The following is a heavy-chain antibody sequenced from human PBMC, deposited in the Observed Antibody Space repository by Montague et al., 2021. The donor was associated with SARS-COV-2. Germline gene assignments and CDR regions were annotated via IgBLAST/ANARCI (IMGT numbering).Heavy chain of an antibody. J-gene: IGHJ6*02. V-gene: IGHV4-59*08. CDR3: ARLARGEYDDFWSGYDEYPRYYYGMDA. CDR1: GGSISSYY. D-gene: IGHD3-3*01. Sequence: SETLSLTCTVSGGSISSYYWSWIRQPPGKGLEWIGYIYYSCSTNYKPSLKSRVTISVDMSKNQFSLKLSSVTAADTAVYYCARLARGEYDDFWSGYDEYPRYYYGMDAWGQGTTVPVSS. CDR2: IYYSCST.